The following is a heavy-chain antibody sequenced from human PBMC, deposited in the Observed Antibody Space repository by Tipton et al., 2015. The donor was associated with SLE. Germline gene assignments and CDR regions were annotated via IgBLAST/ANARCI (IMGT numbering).Heavy chain of an antibody. Sequence: TLSLTCAVYGGSFSGYYWSWIRQPPGKGLEWIGEINHSGSTNYNPSLKSRVTISVDTSKNQFSLKLSSVTAADTAVYYCARVGVGATTGYYYYYMDVWGKGTTVTVSS. CDR2: INHSGST. J-gene: IGHJ6*03. CDR1: GGSFSGYY. CDR3: ARVGVGATTGYYYYYMDV. D-gene: IGHD1-26*01. V-gene: IGHV4-34*01.